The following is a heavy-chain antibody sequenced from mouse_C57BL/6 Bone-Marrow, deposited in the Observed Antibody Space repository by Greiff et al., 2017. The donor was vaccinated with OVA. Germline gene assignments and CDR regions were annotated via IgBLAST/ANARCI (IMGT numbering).Heavy chain of an antibody. CDR1: GIDFSRYW. CDR3: ARGWSYYAMDY. CDR2: INPDSSTI. Sequence: EVMLVESGGGLVQPGGSLKLSCAASGIDFSRYWMSWVRRAPGKGLEWIGEINPDSSTINYAPSLKDKFIISRDKAKNTLYMQMSKVRSEDTALYYCARGWSYYAMDYGGQGTAVTVSS. D-gene: IGHD1-1*02. J-gene: IGHJ4*01. V-gene: IGHV4-1*01.